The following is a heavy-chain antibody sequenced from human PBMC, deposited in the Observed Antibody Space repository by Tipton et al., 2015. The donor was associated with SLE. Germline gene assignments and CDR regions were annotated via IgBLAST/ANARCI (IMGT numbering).Heavy chain of an antibody. CDR2: ISAYNGNT. V-gene: IGHV1-18*01. Sequence: QSGAEVKKAGSSVKVSCKASGGTLSSYAITWVRQAPGQGLEWMGWISAYNGNTNYAQKLQGRVTMTTDTSTSTAYMELRSLRSDDTAVYYCASVLTLGSSLLTFDYWGQGTLVTVSS. D-gene: IGHD4/OR15-4a*01. CDR3: ASVLTLGSSLLTFDY. J-gene: IGHJ4*02. CDR1: GGTLSSYA.